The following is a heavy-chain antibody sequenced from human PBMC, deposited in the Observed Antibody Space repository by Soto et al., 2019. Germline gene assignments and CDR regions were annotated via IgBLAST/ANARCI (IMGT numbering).Heavy chain of an antibody. J-gene: IGHJ6*02. V-gene: IGHV1-18*01. CDR2: ISAYNGNT. Sequence: ASVKVSCKASGYTFTSYGISWVRQAPGQGLEWMGWISAYNGNTNYAQKLQGRVTMTTDTSTSTAYMELRSLRSDDTAVYYCAGASGGYEEYYYYYGMDVWGQGTTVTVSS. D-gene: IGHD5-12*01. CDR3: AGASGGYEEYYYYYGMDV. CDR1: GYTFTSYG.